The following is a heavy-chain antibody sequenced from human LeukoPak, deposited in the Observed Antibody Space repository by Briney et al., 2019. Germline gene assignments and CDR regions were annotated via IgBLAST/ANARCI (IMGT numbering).Heavy chain of an antibody. CDR2: INHNSGGT. J-gene: IGHJ5*02. Sequence: ASVKVSCKASGYTFTGYYMHWVRQAPGQGLEWMGWINHNSGGTNYAQKFQGRVTMTRDTSISTDYMELSKLRSDDTAVYYCARGRPEVVPAAIGLLDPWGQGTLVTVFS. D-gene: IGHD2-2*02. V-gene: IGHV1-2*02. CDR1: GYTFTGYY. CDR3: ARGRPEVVPAAIGLLDP.